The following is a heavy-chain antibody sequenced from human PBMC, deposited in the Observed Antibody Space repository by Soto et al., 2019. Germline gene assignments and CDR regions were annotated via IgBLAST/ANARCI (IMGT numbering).Heavy chain of an antibody. CDR1: GGSISSYY. Sequence: SETLSLTCTVSGGSISSYYWSWIRQPPGKGLEWIGYIYYSGSTNYNPSLKSRVTISVDTSKNQFSLKLSPVTDADTAVYYCARVYMYGSVDPWGQGTLVTVSS. CDR3: ARVYMYGSVDP. D-gene: IGHD3-10*01. CDR2: IYYSGST. J-gene: IGHJ5*02. V-gene: IGHV4-59*01.